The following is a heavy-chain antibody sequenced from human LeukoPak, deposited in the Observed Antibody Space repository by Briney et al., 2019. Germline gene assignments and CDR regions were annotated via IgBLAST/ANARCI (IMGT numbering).Heavy chain of an antibody. CDR3: AVTMYYYDSSGYYYGGAFDI. D-gene: IGHD3-22*01. J-gene: IGHJ3*02. CDR1: GYTFTGYY. Sequence: ASVKVSCKASGYTFTGYYMHWVRQAPGQGLEWMGWINPNSGGTNYAQKFRGRVTMTRDTSISTAYMELSRLRSDDTAVYYCAVTMYYYDSSGYYYGGAFDIWGQGTMVTVSS. V-gene: IGHV1-2*02. CDR2: INPNSGGT.